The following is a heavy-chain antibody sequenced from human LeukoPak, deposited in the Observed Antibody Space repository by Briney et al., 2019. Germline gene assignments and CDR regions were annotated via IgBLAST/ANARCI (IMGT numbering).Heavy chain of an antibody. V-gene: IGHV1-69*13. D-gene: IGHD2-2*01. CDR1: GGTFSSYA. Sequence: ASVKVSCKASGGTFSSYAISWVRQAPGQGLEWMGRIIPIFGTANYAQKFQGRVTITADESTSTAYMELSSLRSEDTAVYYCARDITDCSSTSCYVSGYVYWGQGTLVTVSS. J-gene: IGHJ4*02. CDR2: IIPIFGTA. CDR3: ARDITDCSSTSCYVSGYVY.